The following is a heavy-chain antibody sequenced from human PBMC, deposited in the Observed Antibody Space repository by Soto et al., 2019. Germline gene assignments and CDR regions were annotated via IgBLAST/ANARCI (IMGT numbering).Heavy chain of an antibody. CDR1: RDSISSSSYY. D-gene: IGHD3-22*01. V-gene: IGHV4-39*01. CDR3: ARGDSSGDYPNYYYYALDV. Sequence: QLQLQESGPGLVKPSETLSLTCAVSRDSISSSSYYWGWIRQPPGKGLEWIGSIFHSGSTYYNPSRRSRVPISLDTSKNQFSLKLSSVTAADAAVYYCARGDSSGDYPNYYYYALDVWGQGTTVTVSS. CDR2: IFHSGST. J-gene: IGHJ6*02.